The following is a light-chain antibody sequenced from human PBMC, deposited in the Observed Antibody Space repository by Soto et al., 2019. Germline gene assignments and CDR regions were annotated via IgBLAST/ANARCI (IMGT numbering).Light chain of an antibody. CDR2: ANF. V-gene: IGLV1-44*01. CDR3: AVWDDGLSGWV. Sequence: QSALTQAPSASGTPGQSVTISCSGSDSNIGSNTVNWYQQLPGMAPKLLIYANFQRSSGVPDRFSASKSGTSASLAISGLQSEDEAHYYCAVWDDGLSGWVFGGGTKVTVL. J-gene: IGLJ2*01. CDR1: DSNIGSNT.